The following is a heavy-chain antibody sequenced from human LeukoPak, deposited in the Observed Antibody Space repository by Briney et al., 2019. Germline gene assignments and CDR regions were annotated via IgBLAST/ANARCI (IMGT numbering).Heavy chain of an antibody. D-gene: IGHD2-8*01. CDR3: ARDPNGAFDI. V-gene: IGHV3-23*01. CDR1: GFTFSSYA. CDR2: ISGSGGST. J-gene: IGHJ3*02. Sequence: GGSLRLSCAASGFTFSSYAMSWVRQAPGKGLEWVSAISGSGGSTYYADSVKGRFTISRDNAKNSLYLQMNSLRAEDTAVYYCARDPNGAFDIWGQGTMVTVSS.